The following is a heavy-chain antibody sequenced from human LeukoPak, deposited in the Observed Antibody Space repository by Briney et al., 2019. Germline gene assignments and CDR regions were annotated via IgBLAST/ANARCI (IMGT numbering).Heavy chain of an antibody. Sequence: SETLSLTCAVSGGSIRRYWWSWIRQPPGKGLEWIGHISDSGSTNYNPSLRSRVTISVDTSKDQFSLNLNSLNAADTAVYYCARGLWSGVPGAFDIWGQGQWSSSLQ. D-gene: IGHD3-10*01. CDR2: ISDSGST. CDR3: ARGLWSGVPGAFDI. J-gene: IGHJ3*02. CDR1: GGSIRRYW. V-gene: IGHV4-59*01.